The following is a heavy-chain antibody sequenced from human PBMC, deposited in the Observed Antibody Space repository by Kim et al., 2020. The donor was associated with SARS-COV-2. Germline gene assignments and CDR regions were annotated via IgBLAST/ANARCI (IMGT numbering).Heavy chain of an antibody. V-gene: IGHV3-23*01. Sequence: GGSLRLSCVASGFTFNTYAMSWVRQAPGKGLEWVSGVRDSGGSTKYADSVKGRFSISRDNARNTLYLQMDSLRSEDTAVNYCAKVTSGSSGWYDYFQHWGQGTLVTVSS. J-gene: IGHJ1*01. D-gene: IGHD6-19*01. CDR2: VRDSGGST. CDR3: AKVTSGSSGWYDYFQH. CDR1: GFTFNTYA.